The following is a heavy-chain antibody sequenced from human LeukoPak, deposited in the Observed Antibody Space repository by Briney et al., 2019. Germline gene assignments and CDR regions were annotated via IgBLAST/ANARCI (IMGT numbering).Heavy chain of an antibody. J-gene: IGHJ4*02. CDR3: ARDLRELRSSWLKFYY. Sequence: ASVKVSCKASGYTFTSYGIRWVRQAPGQGLELMGWINAYNGNTNYAQKLQGRVTMTTDTSTSTAYMDVRSLRSDDTAVYYCARDLRELRSSWLKFYYWGQGTLDTVSS. CDR1: GYTFTSYG. V-gene: IGHV1-18*01. D-gene: IGHD6-13*01. CDR2: INAYNGNT.